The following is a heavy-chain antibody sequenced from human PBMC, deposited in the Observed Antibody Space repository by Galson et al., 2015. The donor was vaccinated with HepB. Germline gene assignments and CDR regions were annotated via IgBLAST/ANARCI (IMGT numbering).Heavy chain of an antibody. V-gene: IGHV3-11*01. CDR1: GFTFSDSH. CDR2: INTDNGGTT. Sequence: SLRLSCAASGFTFSDSHMTWIRQAPGKWLEWVSYINTDNGGTTYYADSVKGRFTISRDNAKNSLYLQMNSLRADDTAVYYCARVHARISLSWFDPWGQGTLVIVSS. J-gene: IGHJ5*02. CDR3: ARVHARISLSWFDP.